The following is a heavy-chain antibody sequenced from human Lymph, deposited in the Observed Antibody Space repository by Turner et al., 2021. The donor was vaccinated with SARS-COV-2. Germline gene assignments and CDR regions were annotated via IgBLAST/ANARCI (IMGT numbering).Heavy chain of an antibody. CDR2: ISYDGSNK. J-gene: IGHJ4*02. V-gene: IGHV3-30-3*01. CDR1: GFTFSSYA. CDR3: ARSGPNFDF. D-gene: IGHD7-27*01. Sequence: QVQLVESGGGWVQPGRSLRLSCAAAGFTFSSYAMNWVRQAPGKGLEWVTLISYDGSNKYYADSVKGRFTISRDNSKNTLYLQMNSLRAEDTAVYYCARSGPNFDFWGQGTLVTVSS.